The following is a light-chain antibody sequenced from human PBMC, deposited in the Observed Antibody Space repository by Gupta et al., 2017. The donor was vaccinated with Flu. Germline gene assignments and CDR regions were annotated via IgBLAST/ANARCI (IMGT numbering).Light chain of an antibody. Sequence: GSIANNYVQWYQQRPGRSPTTVIYEDNRRPSGVPDRFSGSIDSSANSASLTISGLRTEDEADYYCQSYDSTNVIFGGGTKLTAL. CDR1: GSIANNY. CDR2: EDN. V-gene: IGLV6-57*01. CDR3: QSYDSTNVI. J-gene: IGLJ2*01.